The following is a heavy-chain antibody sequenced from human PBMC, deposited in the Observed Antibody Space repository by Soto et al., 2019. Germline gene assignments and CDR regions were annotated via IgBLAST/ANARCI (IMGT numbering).Heavy chain of an antibody. V-gene: IGHV3-48*01. CDR3: ARDPPTTVTTYYYMDV. D-gene: IGHD4-17*01. CDR1: GFTFSSYS. CDR2: ISSSSSTI. J-gene: IGHJ6*03. Sequence: GGSLRLSCAASGFTFSSYSMNWVRQAPGKGLEWVSYISSSSSTIYYPDSVKGRFTISRDNAKNSLYLQMNSLRAEDTAVYYCARDPPTTVTTYYYMDVWGKGTTVTVSS.